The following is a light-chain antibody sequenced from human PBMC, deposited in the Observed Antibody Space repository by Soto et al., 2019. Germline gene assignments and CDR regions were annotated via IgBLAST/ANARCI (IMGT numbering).Light chain of an antibody. J-gene: IGKJ1*01. CDR1: ESVASSY. V-gene: IGKV3-20*01. Sequence: EIVLTQSPGTLSLSPGERATLSCRASESVASSYVAWYQQKPGQAPRLLIYGASSPATGIPDRFSGSGSGTDFTLTIRRLEPEDFAVYYCQQYGSSPWTFGQGTKVEI. CDR3: QQYGSSPWT. CDR2: GAS.